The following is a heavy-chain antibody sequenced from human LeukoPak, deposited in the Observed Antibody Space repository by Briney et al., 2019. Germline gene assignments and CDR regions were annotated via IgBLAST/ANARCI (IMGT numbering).Heavy chain of an antibody. J-gene: IGHJ4*02. Sequence: SETLSLTCSVSGHSFSTDDFWVWIRPPPGKGLESIATIYHSGRAFYNPSLQSRVAITIDTPKNKFSLTVMSVTAADTAIYYCARGRWTGHYIGNYFDYWGQGILVSVSS. CDR2: IYHSGRA. D-gene: IGHD3/OR15-3a*01. V-gene: IGHV4-38-2*02. CDR3: ARGRWTGHYIGNYFDY. CDR1: GHSFSTDDF.